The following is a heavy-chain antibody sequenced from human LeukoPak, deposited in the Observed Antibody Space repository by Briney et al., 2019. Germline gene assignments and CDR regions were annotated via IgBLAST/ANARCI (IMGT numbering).Heavy chain of an antibody. J-gene: IGHJ6*03. D-gene: IGHD6-19*01. Sequence: PGGSLRLSCAASGFTFGSYAMTWVRQAPGKGLEWVSGISGSGDSTYYADPVKGRFTISRHNSKTTLYLQMNRLRAEDTAVYYCAKEPRYSSSNYYYYYMDVWGKGTTVTVPS. CDR1: GFTFGSYA. CDR2: ISGSGDST. CDR3: AKEPRYSSSNYYYYYMDV. V-gene: IGHV3-23*01.